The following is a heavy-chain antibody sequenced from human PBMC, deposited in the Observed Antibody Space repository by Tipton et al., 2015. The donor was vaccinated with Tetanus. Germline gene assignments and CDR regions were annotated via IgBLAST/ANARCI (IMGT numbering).Heavy chain of an antibody. Sequence: TLSLTCTVSGGSISSYYWSWIRQPPGKGLEWIGYIYYSGSTNYNPSLKSRVTISVDTSKNQFSLKLSSVTAADTAVYYCARLGYDILTGYHYDYWGQGPLVTVSS. CDR2: IYYSGST. CDR1: GGSISSYY. CDR3: ARLGYDILTGYHYDY. D-gene: IGHD3-9*01. J-gene: IGHJ4*02. V-gene: IGHV4-59*08.